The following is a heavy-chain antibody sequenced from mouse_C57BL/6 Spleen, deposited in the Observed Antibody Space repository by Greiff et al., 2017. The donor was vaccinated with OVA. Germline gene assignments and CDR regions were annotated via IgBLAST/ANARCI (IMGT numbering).Heavy chain of an antibody. D-gene: IGHD1-1*01. CDR2: INPSNGGT. J-gene: IGHJ1*03. Sequence: QVQLQQPGTDLVKPGASVKLSCKASGYTFTSYWMPWVKQRPGQGLEWIGNINPSNGGTNYNEKFKSKATLTVDKSSSTAYMQLSSLTSEDSAVYYCARDYGSSLWYFDVWGTGTTVTVSS. CDR1: GYTFTSYW. CDR3: ARDYGSSLWYFDV. V-gene: IGHV1-53*01.